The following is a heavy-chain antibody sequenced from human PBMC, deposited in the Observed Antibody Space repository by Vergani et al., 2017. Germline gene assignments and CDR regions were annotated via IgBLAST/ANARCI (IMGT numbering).Heavy chain of an antibody. CDR2: INHSGST. V-gene: IGHV4-34*01. CDR1: GGSFSGYY. CDR3: ARVHPGGSYAYYYYYMDV. Sequence: QVQLHQWGEGLLKPSETLSLTCAVYGGSFSGYYWSWIRQPPGKGLEWIGEINHSGSTNYNPSLKGRVTISVDTSKNQFSLKLSSVTAAYTAVYYCARVHPGGSYAYYYYYMDVWGKGTTVTVSS. J-gene: IGHJ6*03. D-gene: IGHD1-26*01.